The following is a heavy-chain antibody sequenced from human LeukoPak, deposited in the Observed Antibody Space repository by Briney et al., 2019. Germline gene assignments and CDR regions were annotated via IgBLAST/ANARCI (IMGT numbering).Heavy chain of an antibody. CDR3: ARDGDIAAAGRWFDP. Sequence: SVKVSCKASGGTFSSYAISWVRQAPGQGLEWMGGIIPIFGTANYAQKFQGIVTITADESTSTAYMELSSLRSEDTAVYYCARDGDIAAAGRWFDPWGQGTLVTVSS. V-gene: IGHV1-69*13. J-gene: IGHJ5*02. CDR2: IIPIFGTA. D-gene: IGHD6-13*01. CDR1: GGTFSSYA.